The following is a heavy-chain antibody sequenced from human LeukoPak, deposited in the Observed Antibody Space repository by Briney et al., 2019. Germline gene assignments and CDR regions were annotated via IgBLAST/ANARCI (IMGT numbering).Heavy chain of an antibody. D-gene: IGHD3-10*01. CDR1: GYSISSASY. Sequence: SETLSLTCAVSGYSISSASYWGWIRQPPGKGLEWIGNIYHSGSPYYNPSLKSRVTISVDTSKNQFSLKLSSVTAADTAVYYCARRNSYYGSGSYYYYMDVWGKGTTVTVSS. CDR3: ARRNSYYGSGSYYYYMDV. J-gene: IGHJ6*03. CDR2: IYHSGSP. V-gene: IGHV4-38-2*01.